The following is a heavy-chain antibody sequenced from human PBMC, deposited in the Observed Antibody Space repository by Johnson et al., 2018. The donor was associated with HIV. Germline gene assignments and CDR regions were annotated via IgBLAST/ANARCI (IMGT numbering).Heavy chain of an antibody. J-gene: IGHJ3*02. CDR3: AREIGYSSSWYLGSGWYPDAFDI. CDR1: GFTFSSYG. Sequence: QMQLVESGGGVVQPGRSLRLSCAASGFTFSSYGMHWVRQAPGKGLEWVSVIYSGYSRYYADSVKDRFTIFRDNSTNKLYLQMNSLRAEDTAVYYCAREIGYSSSWYLGSGWYPDAFDIWGQGTMVTVSS. D-gene: IGHD6-13*01. V-gene: IGHV3-NL1*01. CDR2: IYSGYSR.